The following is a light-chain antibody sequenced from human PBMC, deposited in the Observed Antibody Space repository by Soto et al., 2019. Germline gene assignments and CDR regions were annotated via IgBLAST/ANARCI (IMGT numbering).Light chain of an antibody. Sequence: EIVLTQSPGTLSLSPGERATLFCSAIQSVSTNYLAWYQQRPGQAPTLLIYAASNRATGIPDRFSGSGSGTDFTLTISRLEPEDFAVYYCQQYLSSPEITFGQGTRLEIK. CDR1: QSVSTNY. V-gene: IGKV3-20*01. J-gene: IGKJ5*01. CDR2: AAS. CDR3: QQYLSSPEIT.